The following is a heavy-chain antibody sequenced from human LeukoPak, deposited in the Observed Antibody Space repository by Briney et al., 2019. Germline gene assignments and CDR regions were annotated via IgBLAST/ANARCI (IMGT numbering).Heavy chain of an antibody. D-gene: IGHD3-16*01. CDR2: IYSGGST. Sequence: GGSLRLSCAASGFTVSSNYMSWVRQAPGKELEWVSVIYSGGSTYYADSVKGRFTISRDNSKNTLYLQMNSLRAEDTAVYYCARGPSFDDTFGDYWGQGTLVTVSS. CDR3: ARGPSFDDTFGDY. CDR1: GFTVSSNY. V-gene: IGHV3-53*01. J-gene: IGHJ4*02.